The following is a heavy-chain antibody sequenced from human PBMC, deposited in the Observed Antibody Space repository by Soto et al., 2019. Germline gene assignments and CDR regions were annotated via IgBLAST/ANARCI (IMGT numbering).Heavy chain of an antibody. D-gene: IGHD2-15*01. V-gene: IGHV4-39*01. CDR2: IHYTGST. CDR3: ARRECSGGTCSFDH. CDR1: GDSISSSNYY. J-gene: IGHJ5*02. Sequence: QLQLQESGPGLVKPSETLSLTCSVSGDSISSSNYYRAWIRQPPGKGLEWIGSIHYTGSTYYNPSLNSRVTISIDTSKNRFSLKLTSVSAADTAVYFCARRECSGGTCSFDHWGQGTLVTVSS.